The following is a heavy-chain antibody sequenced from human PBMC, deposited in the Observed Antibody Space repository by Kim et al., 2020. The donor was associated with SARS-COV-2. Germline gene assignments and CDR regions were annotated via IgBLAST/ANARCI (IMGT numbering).Heavy chain of an antibody. D-gene: IGHD4-17*01. CDR1: GDSVSSNSAA. CDR3: ARVAGNYGGNRYYYGMDV. V-gene: IGHV6-1*01. CDR2: TYYRSKWYN. Sequence: SQTLSLTCAISGDSVSSNSAAWNWIRQSPSRGLEWLGRTYYRSKWYNDYAVSVKSRITINPDTSKNQFSLQLNSVTPEDTAVYYCARVAGNYGGNRYYYGMDVWGQGTTVTVSS. J-gene: IGHJ6*02.